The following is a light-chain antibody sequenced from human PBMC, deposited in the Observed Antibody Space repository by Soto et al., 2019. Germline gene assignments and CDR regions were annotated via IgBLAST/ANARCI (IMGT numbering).Light chain of an antibody. CDR2: GAS. Sequence: IQLTQSPSSLSASVGDRVTITCRASQGISSFLAWYQQKPGKAPKLLIYGASTLQSGVPSRFSGSGSGTDFTVTIGSLQPEDFATYYSQQLNIFPIPFGPGTKVDIK. J-gene: IGKJ3*01. V-gene: IGKV1-9*01. CDR1: QGISSF. CDR3: QQLNIFPIP.